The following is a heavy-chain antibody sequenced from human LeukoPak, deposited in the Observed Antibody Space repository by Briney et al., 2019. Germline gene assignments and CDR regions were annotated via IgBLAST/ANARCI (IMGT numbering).Heavy chain of an antibody. CDR3: ARNDGGYSYERVGY. CDR2: ISGSGGST. D-gene: IGHD5-18*01. Sequence: PGGSLRLSCAASGFTFSSYGMSWVRQAPGEGLEWVSAISGSGGSTYYADSVKGRFTISRDNSKNTLYLQMNSLRAEDTAVYYCARNDGGYSYERVGYWGRGTLVTVSS. CDR1: GFTFSSYG. J-gene: IGHJ4*02. V-gene: IGHV3-23*01.